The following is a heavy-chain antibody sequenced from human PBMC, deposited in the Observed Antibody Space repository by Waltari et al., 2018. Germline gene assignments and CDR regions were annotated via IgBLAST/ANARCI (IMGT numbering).Heavy chain of an antibody. CDR1: GFTFSRYW. J-gene: IGHJ4*02. CDR2: IKSDDSSR. CDR3: ARDSSSGSQDY. V-gene: IGHV3-74*01. Sequence: EVQLVESGGGLVQPGGSLRLSCVASGFTFSRYWLHWVRQAPGKGLVCVSRIKSDDSSRSYADSVKGRFTISRDNAENTLYLQMNSLRAEDTAVYYCARDSSSGSQDYWGQGTLVTVSS. D-gene: IGHD6-19*01.